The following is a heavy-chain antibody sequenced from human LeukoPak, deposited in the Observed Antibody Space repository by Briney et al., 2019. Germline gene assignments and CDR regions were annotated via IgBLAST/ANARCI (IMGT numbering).Heavy chain of an antibody. CDR3: AKDLESSGYHYWGYFDS. CDR1: GFTFSSYA. V-gene: IGHV3-23*01. J-gene: IGHJ4*02. Sequence: GGSLRLSCAASGFTFSSYAMSWVRQAPGKGLEWVSAISGSGGSTYYADSVKGRFTISRDNSKNTLYLQMNSLRAEDTAVYYCAKDLESSGYHYWGYFDSWGQGTLVTVSS. D-gene: IGHD3-22*01. CDR2: ISGSGGST.